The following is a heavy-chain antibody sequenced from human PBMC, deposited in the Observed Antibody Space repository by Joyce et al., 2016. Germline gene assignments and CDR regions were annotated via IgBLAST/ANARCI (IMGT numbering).Heavy chain of an antibody. CDR1: GFSFSGYW. D-gene: IGHD6-6*01. J-gene: IGHJ5*02. CDR2: INTDGSST. Sequence: EVQLVESGGGLVQPGGSLSLSCAASGFSFSGYWIQGVRQAPGKGLWWVSRINTDGSSTRYADSVKGRFTISRDNAKNTLYLQRNSLRAEDTAVYYCVRGISARPGGPNWFDPWGQGTLVTVSS. V-gene: IGHV3-74*01. CDR3: VRGISARPGGPNWFDP.